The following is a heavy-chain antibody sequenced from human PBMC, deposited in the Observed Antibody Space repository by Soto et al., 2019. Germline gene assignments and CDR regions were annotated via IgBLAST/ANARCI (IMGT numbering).Heavy chain of an antibody. J-gene: IGHJ4*02. CDR2: INPKSGGT. CDR3: ARDLAKGGGSAGFAY. D-gene: IGHD1-26*01. V-gene: IGHV1-2*02. Sequence: ASVKVSCKASGYTFTVYYMHWVRQAPGQALEWMGWINPKSGGTMYPQKFQGRVTMTWDTSISTAYMALTRLRYDDTAVYYCARDLAKGGGSAGFAYWGQGTLVTVSS. CDR1: GYTFTVYY.